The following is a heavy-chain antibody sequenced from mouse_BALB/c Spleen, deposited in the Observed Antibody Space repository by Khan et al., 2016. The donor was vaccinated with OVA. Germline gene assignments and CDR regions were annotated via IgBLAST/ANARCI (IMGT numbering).Heavy chain of an antibody. Sequence: EVELVESGGDLVKPGGSLKLSCAASEFTFSSYGMSWVRQTPDKRLEWVAAISSGGSYTYYPDSLKGRFTISRDNAKNTLYLQMSSLKSEDTAMYDCARQPGYYEGSAMDYWGQGTSGTVSS. CDR2: ISSGGSYT. CDR3: ARQPGYYEGSAMDY. D-gene: IGHD2-3*01. V-gene: IGHV5-6*01. CDR1: EFTFSSYG. J-gene: IGHJ4*01.